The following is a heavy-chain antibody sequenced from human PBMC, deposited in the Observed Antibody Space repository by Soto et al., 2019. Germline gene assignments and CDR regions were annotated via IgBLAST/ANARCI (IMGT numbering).Heavy chain of an antibody. CDR1: GFTFTSSA. V-gene: IGHV1-58*02. D-gene: IGHD2-15*01. J-gene: IGHJ3*02. Sequence: ASVKVSCKASGFTFTSSARQWVRQARGQRLEWIGWIVVGSGNTNYAQKFQERVTITRDMSTSTAYMELSSLRSEDTAVYYCAASVKYCSGGSCYSYDAFDIWGQGTMVTVSS. CDR3: AASVKYCSGGSCYSYDAFDI. CDR2: IVVGSGNT.